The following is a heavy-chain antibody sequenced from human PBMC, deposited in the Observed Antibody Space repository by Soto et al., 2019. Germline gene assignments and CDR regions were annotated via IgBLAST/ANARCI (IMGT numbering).Heavy chain of an antibody. D-gene: IGHD6-6*01. J-gene: IGHJ4*02. CDR3: AHRQYSSFDY. Sequence: QITLRESGPSLVKPTQTLTLTCTFSGFSLTTSGVAVGWIRQPPGKALEWLALIYGHDDTRYSPSLKSRVTITRDTSKNQVVLIMTNMDPVDTATYYCAHRQYSSFDYWGQGTLVTVSS. CDR2: IYGHDDT. V-gene: IGHV2-5*01. CDR1: GFSLTTSGVA.